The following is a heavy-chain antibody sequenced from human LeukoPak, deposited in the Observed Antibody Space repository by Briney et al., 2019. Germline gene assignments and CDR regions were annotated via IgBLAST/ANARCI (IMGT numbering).Heavy chain of an antibody. D-gene: IGHD3-22*01. CDR1: GYSFTRYG. Sequence: ASVKVSCMPSGYSFTRYGISWVRQAPGQGLEWMGWISAYNGNTNYAQKLQGRVTMTTDTSTSTAYMKLRSLRSDDTGVYYCARDRRAHYYYESSGYPNFDCWGQGTMVTVSS. J-gene: IGHJ4*02. CDR2: ISAYNGNT. V-gene: IGHV1-18*01. CDR3: ARDRRAHYYYESSGYPNFDC.